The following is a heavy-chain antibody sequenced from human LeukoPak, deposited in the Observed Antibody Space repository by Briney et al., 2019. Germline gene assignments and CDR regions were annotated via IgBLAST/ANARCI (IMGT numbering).Heavy chain of an antibody. CDR3: AKDRRITIFGVVITYFDY. CDR2: VSGSGGST. CDR1: GFTFSNYA. D-gene: IGHD3-3*01. Sequence: GGSLRLSCAASGFTFSNYAMSWVRQPPGKGLEWVSSVSGSGGSTYYADSVKGRFTISRDNSKNTLYLQMNSLRAEDTAVYYCAKDRRITIFGVVITYFDYWGQGALVTVSS. J-gene: IGHJ4*02. V-gene: IGHV3-23*01.